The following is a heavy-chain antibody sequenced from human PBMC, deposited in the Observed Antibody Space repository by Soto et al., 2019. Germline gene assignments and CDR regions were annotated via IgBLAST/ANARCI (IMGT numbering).Heavy chain of an antibody. V-gene: IGHV1-8*01. CDR2: MNPNSGNT. D-gene: IGHD1-26*01. CDR1: EYSFTSYG. CDR3: AREKVGAVDY. J-gene: IGHJ4*02. Sequence: QVQLAQSGAEVKKPGASVKVSFKASEYSFTSYGINWVREATGQGLEWMGWMNPNSGNTGYAQKFQGRVTMTRNTSISTAYMELSSLRSEDTAVYYCAREKVGAVDYWGQGTLVTVSS.